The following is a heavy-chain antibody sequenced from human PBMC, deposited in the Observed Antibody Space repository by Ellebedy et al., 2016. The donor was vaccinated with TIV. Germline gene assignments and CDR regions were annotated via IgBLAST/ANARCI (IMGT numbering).Heavy chain of an antibody. Sequence: AASVKVSCKASGYTFTSYDINWVRQATGQGLEWMGWMIPNSGNTGYAQKFRGRVTMTRNTSISTAYLELSSLRSEDTAVYYCARPRSSWYHDDDAFDIWGQGTVVTVSS. CDR1: GYTFTSYD. D-gene: IGHD6-13*01. CDR3: ARPRSSWYHDDDAFDI. V-gene: IGHV1-8*01. CDR2: MIPNSGNT. J-gene: IGHJ3*02.